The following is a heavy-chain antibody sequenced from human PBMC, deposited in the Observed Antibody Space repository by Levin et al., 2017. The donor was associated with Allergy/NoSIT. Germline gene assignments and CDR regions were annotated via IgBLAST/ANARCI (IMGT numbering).Heavy chain of an antibody. J-gene: IGHJ6*02. Sequence: GGSLRLSCAASGFTFSSYGMHWVRQAPGKGLEWVAVISYDGSNKYYADSVKGRFTISRDNSKNTLYLQMNSLRAEDTAVYYCASGGRPTRNYYYGMDVWGQGTTVTVSS. V-gene: IGHV3-30*03. D-gene: IGHD5-24*01. CDR3: ASGGRPTRNYYYGMDV. CDR1: GFTFSSYG. CDR2: ISYDGSNK.